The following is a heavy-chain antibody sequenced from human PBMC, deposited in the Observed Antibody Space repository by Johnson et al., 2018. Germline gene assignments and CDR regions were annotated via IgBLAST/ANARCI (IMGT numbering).Heavy chain of an antibody. CDR1: GFPFSGSA. CDR3: TSRGITIEALYYYYMDV. CDR2: IRSKANSYAS. D-gene: IGHD3-10*01. V-gene: IGHV3-73*01. J-gene: IGHJ6*03. Sequence: EVQLVETGGGLVQPGGSLKLSCAASGFPFSGSAMHWVRQASGKGLEWVGRIRSKANSYASAYAASVKGRFTISRDDSKNTAYRQRNSLKTEDPAMYYCTSRGITIEALYYYYMDVWGKGTAVTVS.